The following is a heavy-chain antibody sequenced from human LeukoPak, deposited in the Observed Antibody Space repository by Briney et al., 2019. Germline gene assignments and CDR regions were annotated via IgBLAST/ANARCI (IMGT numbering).Heavy chain of an antibody. CDR2: MNPNSGNT. Sequence: ASVKVSCKASGYTFTSYDINWVRQATGQGPEWMGWMNPNSGNTGSAQKFQGRVTMTRNTSIRTAYMELISLRSEDMAVYYCARVDWNYVFDIWGQGTMVTVSS. CDR3: ARVDWNYVFDI. J-gene: IGHJ3*02. V-gene: IGHV1-8*01. CDR1: GYTFTSYD. D-gene: IGHD1-7*01.